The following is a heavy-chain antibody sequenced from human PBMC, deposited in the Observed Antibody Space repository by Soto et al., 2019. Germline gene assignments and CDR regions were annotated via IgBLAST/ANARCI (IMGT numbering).Heavy chain of an antibody. Sequence: SETLSLTCTVSGDSISSYYWSWIRQPPGKGLEWIGYIYNTGSTIYNPSLKSRVTISVDTSKNQFSLKLNSVTAADTAVYYCARDLWGYCGADCYPLDVWGQGTTVTVSS. CDR3: ARDLWGYCGADCYPLDV. J-gene: IGHJ6*02. V-gene: IGHV4-59*01. CDR1: GDSISSYY. CDR2: IYNTGST. D-gene: IGHD2-21*02.